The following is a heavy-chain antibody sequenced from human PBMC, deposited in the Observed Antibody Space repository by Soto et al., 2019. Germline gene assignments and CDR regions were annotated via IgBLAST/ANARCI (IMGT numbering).Heavy chain of an antibody. CDR1: VLFFSDYY. CDR3: AIGGGQIYYKGLDV. CDR2: ISGTGDTK. J-gene: IGHJ6*02. V-gene: IGHV3-11*01. Sequence: PWWSLRLSCAASVLFFSDYYFSWSRQAPGKGLECVAYISGTGDTKYYADSVKGRFTISRDNTKNSLYLQVNSLRAEDAAVYYCAIGGGQIYYKGLDVWGQGTTVTVSS. D-gene: IGHD3-10*01.